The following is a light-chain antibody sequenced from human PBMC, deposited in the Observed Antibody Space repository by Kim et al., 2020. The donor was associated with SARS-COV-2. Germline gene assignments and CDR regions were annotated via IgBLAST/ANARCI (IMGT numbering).Light chain of an antibody. CDR2: GAS. Sequence: IVLTQSPATLSLSPGDRATLSCRASQNVGNSYLSWYQQKAGQAPRLLISGASTMATGIPDRFSGGGSGTDFSLTISRLEPEDFAVYYCQQYDRYPLTFGQGTKVDIK. J-gene: IGKJ1*01. CDR1: QNVGNSY. CDR3: QQYDRYPLT. V-gene: IGKV3-20*01.